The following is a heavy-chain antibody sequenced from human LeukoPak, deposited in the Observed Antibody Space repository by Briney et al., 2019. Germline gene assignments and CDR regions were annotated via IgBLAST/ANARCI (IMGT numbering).Heavy chain of an antibody. Sequence: ETLSLTCTVSGGSISSGSYYWGWIRQPPGKGLEWVSVIYSGGSTYYADSVKGRSTISRDNSKNTVHLQMNSLRAEDTAVYYCARAREGCTNYAFDIWGQGTMVTVSS. J-gene: IGHJ3*02. CDR3: ARAREGCTNYAFDI. CDR2: IYSGGST. V-gene: IGHV3-53*01. D-gene: IGHD2-8*01. CDR1: GGSISSGSYY.